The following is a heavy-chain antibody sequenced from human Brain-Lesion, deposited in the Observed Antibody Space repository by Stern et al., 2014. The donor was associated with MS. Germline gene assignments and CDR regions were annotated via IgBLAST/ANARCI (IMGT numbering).Heavy chain of an antibody. CDR3: ARDITGSSAYFAY. CDR2: ISWNSGPI. D-gene: IGHD1-14*01. Sequence: EVQLVESGGDLVQPGRSLRLSCAAFGFPFDDYAMHWVRQAPGTGLEWVAGISWNSGPIGYADSVKGRFTTSRDNAYSSLYLQMNSLRPEDTALYYCARDITGSSAYFAYWGQGTLVTVSS. J-gene: IGHJ4*02. V-gene: IGHV3-9*01. CDR1: GFPFDDYA.